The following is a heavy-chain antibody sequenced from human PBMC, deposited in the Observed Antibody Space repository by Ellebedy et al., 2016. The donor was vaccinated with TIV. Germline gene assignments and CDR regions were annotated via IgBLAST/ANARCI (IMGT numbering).Heavy chain of an antibody. D-gene: IGHD4-23*01. V-gene: IGHV1-2*02. Sequence: ASVKVSCKASGYTFSGYYIHWVRQAPGQVPEWMGWLRPSSGATKYAQKFQGRVTMTRDTSISTAYMELNSLISDDTAIYFCARDSVVLPGAYFDYWGQGVLVTVSS. CDR2: LRPSSGAT. CDR3: ARDSVVLPGAYFDY. J-gene: IGHJ4*02. CDR1: GYTFSGYY.